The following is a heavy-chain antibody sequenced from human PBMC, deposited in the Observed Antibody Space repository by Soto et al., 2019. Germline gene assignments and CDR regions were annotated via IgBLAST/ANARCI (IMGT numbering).Heavy chain of an antibody. V-gene: IGHV3-30-3*01. CDR3: EVGGGQSSPFDY. CDR2: ISYDGSNK. J-gene: IGHJ4*02. Sequence: QVQLVESGGGVVQPGRSLRLSCAASGFTFSNYAMHWVRQAPGKGLEWVAVISYDGSNKYFADSVKGRFTISRENSKNTLYLQMNSLRAEDTAVYYCEVGGGQSSPFDYWGQGTLVTVSS. D-gene: IGHD2-15*01. CDR1: GFTFSNYA.